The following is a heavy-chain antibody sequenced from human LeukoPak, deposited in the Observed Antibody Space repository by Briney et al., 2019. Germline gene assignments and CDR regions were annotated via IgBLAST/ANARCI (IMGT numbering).Heavy chain of an antibody. Sequence: GGSLRLSCAASGFTFSNYAMNWVRQAPGKGLEWVSGISGSGGGTYYADSVKGRFTISRDNSKNTLYLQMNSLRAEDTAVYYCAKGSMVRGVYYYGMDVWGQGTTVTVSS. V-gene: IGHV3-23*01. CDR2: ISGSGGGT. CDR3: AKGSMVRGVYYYGMDV. CDR1: GFTFSNYA. J-gene: IGHJ6*02. D-gene: IGHD3-10*01.